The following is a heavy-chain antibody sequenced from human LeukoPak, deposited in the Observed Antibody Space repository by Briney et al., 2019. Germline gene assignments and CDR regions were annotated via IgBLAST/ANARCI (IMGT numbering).Heavy chain of an antibody. CDR3: ARERVGATERIDY. CDR2: IYHSGST. D-gene: IGHD1-26*01. CDR1: GGSISSGGYY. J-gene: IGHJ4*02. Sequence: SETLSLTCTVSGGSISSGGYYWSWIRQPPGKGLEWIGYIYHSGSTYYNPSLKSRVTISVDRSKNQFSLKLSSVTAADTAVYYCARERVGATERIDYWGQGTLVTVSS. V-gene: IGHV4-30-2*01.